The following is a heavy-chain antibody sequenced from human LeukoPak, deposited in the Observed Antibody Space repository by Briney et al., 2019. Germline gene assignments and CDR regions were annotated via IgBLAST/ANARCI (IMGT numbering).Heavy chain of an antibody. CDR3: ARNIYDSSGYYFDH. D-gene: IGHD3-22*01. Sequence: GGPLRLSCAASGFTVSSNYMSWVRQAPGKGLEWVSVLYSGGSTYYADSVKGRFTISRDNSKNTLYLQMNSLRAEDTAVYYCARNIYDSSGYYFDHWGQGTLVTVSS. V-gene: IGHV3-53*01. CDR1: GFTVSSNY. J-gene: IGHJ4*02. CDR2: LYSGGST.